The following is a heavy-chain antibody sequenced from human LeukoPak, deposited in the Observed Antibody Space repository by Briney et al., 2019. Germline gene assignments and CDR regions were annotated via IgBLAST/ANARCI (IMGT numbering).Heavy chain of an antibody. D-gene: IGHD4-17*01. CDR3: ARRPHYGDSLVYFDY. CDR2: IIPIFGTA. V-gene: IGHV1-69*13. J-gene: IGHJ4*02. Sequence: ASVKVSCKASGYTFTSYDINWVRQAPGQGLEWMGGIIPIFGTANYAQKFQGRVTITADESTSTAYMELSSLRSEDTAVYYCARRPHYGDSLVYFDYWGQGTLVTVSS. CDR1: GYTFTSYD.